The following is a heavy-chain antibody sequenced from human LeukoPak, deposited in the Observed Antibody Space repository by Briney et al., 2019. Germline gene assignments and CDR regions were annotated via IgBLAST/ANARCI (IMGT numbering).Heavy chain of an antibody. CDR2: IYYSGST. Sequence: PSKTLSLTCTVSGGSISSYYWSWIRQPPGKGLEWIGYIYYSGSTNYNPSLKSRVTISVDTSKNQFSLKLSSVTAADTAVYYCARDLSAVWFDPWGQGTLVTVSS. CDR3: ARDLSAVWFDP. V-gene: IGHV4-59*01. J-gene: IGHJ5*02. CDR1: GGSISSYY. D-gene: IGHD2-2*01.